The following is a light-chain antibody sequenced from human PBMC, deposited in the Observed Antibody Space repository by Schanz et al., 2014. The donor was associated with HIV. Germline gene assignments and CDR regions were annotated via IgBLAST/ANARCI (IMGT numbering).Light chain of an antibody. J-gene: IGLJ2*01. CDR2: VTH. CDR1: ASNIGHNY. V-gene: IGLV1-51*01. Sequence: QSVLTQPPSVSAAPGQRVTISCSGSASNIGHNYVSWFQQFPGTTPKLLIYVTHQRPSEIPDRFSGSKTGTSATLAITGLQNEDEADYYCATWDTFLNGVVFGGGTKLTVL. CDR3: ATWDTFLNGVV.